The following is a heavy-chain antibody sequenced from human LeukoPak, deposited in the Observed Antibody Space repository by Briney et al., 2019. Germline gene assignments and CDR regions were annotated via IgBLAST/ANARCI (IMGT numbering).Heavy chain of an antibody. CDR2: ISYDGSNK. V-gene: IGHV3-30*01. Sequence: GSSLSLFCAASGFNLSSYAMHGVGQAPGKGLDWVAGISYDGSNKYYADAVQGRFTISSGNAKNTLFLQMNSLRGEGTGGDYLASAAWNGYCSGGSCYALLNLDVWGKGTTVTVSS. D-gene: IGHD2-15*01. CDR3: ASAAWNGYCSGGSCYALLNLDV. CDR1: GFNLSSYA. J-gene: IGHJ6*04.